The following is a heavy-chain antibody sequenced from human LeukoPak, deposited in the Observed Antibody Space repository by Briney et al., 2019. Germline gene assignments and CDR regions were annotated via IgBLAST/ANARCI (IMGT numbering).Heavy chain of an antibody. Sequence: PSETLSLTCTVSGGSISSYYWSWIRQPAGKGLEWIGRIYTSGSTNYNPSLKSRVTISVDTSKNQFSLKLSSVTAADMALYYCARDLYYYDSSGYYYGAFDIWGQGTMLTVSS. J-gene: IGHJ3*02. D-gene: IGHD3-22*01. V-gene: IGHV4-4*07. CDR3: ARDLYYYDSSGYYYGAFDI. CDR1: GGSISSYY. CDR2: IYTSGST.